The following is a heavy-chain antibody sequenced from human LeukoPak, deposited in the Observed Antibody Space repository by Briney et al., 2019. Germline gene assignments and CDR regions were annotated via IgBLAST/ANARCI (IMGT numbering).Heavy chain of an antibody. Sequence: SVKVSCKASGGTFSSYAISWVRQAPGQGLEWMGGIIPIFGTANYAQKFQGRVTITTDESTSTAYMELSRLRSEDTAVYYCASSSIAASYYYYYYMDVWGKGTTVTVSS. V-gene: IGHV1-69*05. CDR1: GGTFSSYA. J-gene: IGHJ6*03. CDR2: IIPIFGTA. CDR3: ASSSIAASYYYYYYMDV. D-gene: IGHD6-6*01.